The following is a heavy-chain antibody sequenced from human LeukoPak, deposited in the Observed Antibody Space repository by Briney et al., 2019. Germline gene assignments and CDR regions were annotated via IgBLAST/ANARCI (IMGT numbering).Heavy chain of an antibody. V-gene: IGHV3-21*01. Sequence: GGSLRLSCAASGFTFSSYSMNWVRQAPGKGLEWVSSISSSSSYIYYADSVKGRFTISRDNAKNSLYLQMNSLRAEDTAVYYCARSLDSGYNYLPEYFDYWGQGTLVTVSS. D-gene: IGHD5-12*01. CDR3: ARSLDSGYNYLPEYFDY. CDR2: ISSSSSYI. J-gene: IGHJ4*02. CDR1: GFTFSSYS.